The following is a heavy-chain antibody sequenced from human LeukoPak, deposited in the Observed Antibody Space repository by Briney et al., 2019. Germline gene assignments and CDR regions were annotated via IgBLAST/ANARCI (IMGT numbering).Heavy chain of an antibody. D-gene: IGHD5-24*01. Sequence: SETLSLTCTVSGGSISDYYWNWIRQPPGKGLEWIGSIYHSGSTYYNPSLKSRVTISVDTSKNQFSLKLSSVTAADTAVYYCARVDEMATIGFDYWGQGTLVTVSS. CDR2: IYHSGST. CDR1: GGSISDYY. CDR3: ARVDEMATIGFDY. V-gene: IGHV4-38-2*02. J-gene: IGHJ4*02.